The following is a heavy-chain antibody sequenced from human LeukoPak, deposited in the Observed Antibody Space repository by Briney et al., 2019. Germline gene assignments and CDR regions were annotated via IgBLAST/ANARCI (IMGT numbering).Heavy chain of an antibody. J-gene: IGHJ3*02. CDR3: ARVLHEWLLLGAFDI. Sequence: VASVKVSCKASGYTFTGYYMHWVRQAPGQGLEWMGWINPNSGGTNYAQKFQGRVTMTRDTSISTAYMELSRLRSDDTAVYYCARVLHEWLLLGAFDIWGQGTMVTVSS. V-gene: IGHV1-2*02. D-gene: IGHD3-22*01. CDR1: GYTFTGYY. CDR2: INPNSGGT.